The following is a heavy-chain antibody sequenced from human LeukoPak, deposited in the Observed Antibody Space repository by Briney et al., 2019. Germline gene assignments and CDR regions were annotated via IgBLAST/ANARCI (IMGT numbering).Heavy chain of an antibody. D-gene: IGHD5-18*01. Sequence: SVTVSFTASGGTFSSYAISWVRQAPGQGLEWMGGIIPISGTANYAQKFQGRVTITADGSTSTAYMELSSLRSEDTAVYYCARGTYSYGYSEAFDIWGQGTMVTVSS. J-gene: IGHJ3*02. CDR2: IIPISGTA. V-gene: IGHV1-69*13. CDR1: GGTFSSYA. CDR3: ARGTYSYGYSEAFDI.